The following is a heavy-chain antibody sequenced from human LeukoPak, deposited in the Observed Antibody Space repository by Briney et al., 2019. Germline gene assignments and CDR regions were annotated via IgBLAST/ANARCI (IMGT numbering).Heavy chain of an antibody. J-gene: IGHJ4*02. D-gene: IGHD3-22*01. Sequence: SETLSLTCAVYGGSFSGYYWSWIRQPPGKDLEWIGYIYHSGSTYYNPSLKSRVTISVDRSKNQFSLKLSSVTAADTAVYYCASSRLDSDYWGQGTLVTVSS. CDR2: IYHSGST. V-gene: IGHV4-30-2*01. CDR1: GGSFSGYY. CDR3: ASSRLDSDY.